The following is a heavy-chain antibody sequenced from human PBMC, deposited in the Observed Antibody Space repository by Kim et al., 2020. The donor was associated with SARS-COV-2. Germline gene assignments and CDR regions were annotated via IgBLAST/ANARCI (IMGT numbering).Heavy chain of an antibody. CDR1: GFTLSSYW. D-gene: IGHD6-19*01. J-gene: IGHJ4*02. Sequence: GGSLRLSCAASGFTLSSYWMHWVRQAPGKGLEWVSRINSDGTTTNYADSVKGRFTIPRDNRKNTMSLQMSSLRAEDTALYYCARRSYSSGWYYFDLWGQGTLVTVSS. CDR2: INSDGTTT. CDR3: ARRSYSSGWYYFDL. V-gene: IGHV3-74*01.